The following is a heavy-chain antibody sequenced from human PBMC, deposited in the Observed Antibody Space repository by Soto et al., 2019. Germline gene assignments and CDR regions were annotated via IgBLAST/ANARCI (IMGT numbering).Heavy chain of an antibody. CDR3: ARLKSRYYKIISYSFDY. D-gene: IGHD3-10*01. CDR1: GDSVSSGGAY. J-gene: IGHJ4*02. CDR2: IYYSGSA. Sequence: PSETLSLTCTVSGDSVSSGGAYWSWIRQHPGKGLEWIGYIYYSGSASYTPSLKSRLTISLDTSQNQVSLRLSSVTAADTAVYYCARLKSRYYKIISYSFDYTGRRALVTVSS. V-gene: IGHV4-31*02.